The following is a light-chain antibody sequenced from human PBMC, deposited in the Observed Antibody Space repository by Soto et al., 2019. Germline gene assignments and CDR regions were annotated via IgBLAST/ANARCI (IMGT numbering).Light chain of an antibody. J-gene: IGKJ2*01. CDR2: WAS. CDR3: QQYESTPPT. Sequence: DIVMTQSPDSLALSLGERATINCKSSQSVLYSSNNKNYLAWYQQRPGQPPKLLIYWASTLESGVPDRFSGSGSWTDFTLTITSLQAEDVAVYYWQQYESTPPTFGHGTKLEIK. CDR1: QSVLYSSNNKNY. V-gene: IGKV4-1*01.